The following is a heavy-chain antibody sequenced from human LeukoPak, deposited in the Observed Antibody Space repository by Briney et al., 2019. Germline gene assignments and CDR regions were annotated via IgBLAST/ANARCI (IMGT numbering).Heavy chain of an antibody. CDR2: IRYDGSNK. CDR3: AKDLPIVGATTSEF. Sequence: GGSLRLSCVASEFTFSSYWMYWVRQAPGKGLEWVAFIRYDGSNKYYADSVKGRFTISRDNSKNTLYLQMNSLRAEDTAVYYCAKDLPIVGATTSEFWGQGTLVTVSS. D-gene: IGHD1-26*01. CDR1: EFTFSSYW. J-gene: IGHJ4*02. V-gene: IGHV3-30*02.